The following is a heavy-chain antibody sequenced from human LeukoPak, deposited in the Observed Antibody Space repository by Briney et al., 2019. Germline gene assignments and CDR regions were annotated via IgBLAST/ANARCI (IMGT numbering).Heavy chain of an antibody. J-gene: IGHJ6*02. CDR1: GGSISSYY. CDR2: IYYSGRT. V-gene: IGHV4-59*01. D-gene: IGHD1-14*01. CDR3: ARAHRGQGYYYGMDV. Sequence: SETLSLTCTVPGGSISSYYWSWIRHPPRKGLEWIGYIYYSGRTNYNPSLKSRVTISVDTSKNQCSLKLSSVTAADTAVYYCARAHRGQGYYYGMDVWGQGTTVTVSS.